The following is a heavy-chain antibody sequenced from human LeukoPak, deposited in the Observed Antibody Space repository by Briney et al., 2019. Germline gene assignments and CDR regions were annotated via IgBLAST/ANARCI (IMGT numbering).Heavy chain of an antibody. J-gene: IGHJ6*02. CDR3: ATRTEVNGMDV. CDR1: GYTFTSYY. D-gene: IGHD3-10*01. CDR2: INPSGGST. Sequence: GASVKVSCKASGYTFTSYYMHWVRQAPGQGLEWMGIINPSGGSTSYAQKFQGRVTMTRDTSTSTVYMELSSLRSEDTAVYYCATRTEVNGMDVWGQGTTVTVSS. V-gene: IGHV1-46*01.